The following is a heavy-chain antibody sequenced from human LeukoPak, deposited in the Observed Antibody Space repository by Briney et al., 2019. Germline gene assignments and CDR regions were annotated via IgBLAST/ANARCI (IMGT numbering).Heavy chain of an antibody. CDR2: LSYTGKT. CDR3: SEGYFEPFDH. CDR1: GVSVSTSH. J-gene: IGHJ4*02. Sequence: PSETLSLTCNVSGVSVSTSHWNWIRQRPGKGLEWIGCLSYTGKTDYNPSLRSRVSISLGSSNNHFPLKLTSGTAADTAVYYCSEGYFEPFDHWGQGILVTVSS. D-gene: IGHD2/OR15-2a*01. V-gene: IGHV4-59*02.